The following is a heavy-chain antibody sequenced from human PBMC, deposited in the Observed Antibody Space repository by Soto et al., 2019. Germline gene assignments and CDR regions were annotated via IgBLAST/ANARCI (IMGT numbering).Heavy chain of an antibody. CDR1: GYTFTSYD. D-gene: IGHD6-19*01. Sequence: ASVKVSCKASGYTFTSYDINWVRQATGQGLEWMGWMNPNSGNTGYEQKFQGRVTMTRNTSISTAYMELSSLRSEDTAVYYCARRPRLGGWYDWFDPWGQGTLVTVSS. CDR2: MNPNSGNT. V-gene: IGHV1-8*01. CDR3: ARRPRLGGWYDWFDP. J-gene: IGHJ5*02.